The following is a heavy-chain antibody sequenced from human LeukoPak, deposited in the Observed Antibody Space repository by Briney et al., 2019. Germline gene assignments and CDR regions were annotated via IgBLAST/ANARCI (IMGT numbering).Heavy chain of an antibody. CDR1: GGSISSSYYY. J-gene: IGHJ4*02. CDR2: INHSGST. Sequence: SETLSLTCTVSGGSISSSYYYWGWIRQPPGKGLEWIGEINHSGSTNYNPSPKSRVTISVDTSKNQFSLKLSSVTAADTAVYYCARAGDSSGYYYVFDYWGQGTLVTVSS. D-gene: IGHD3-22*01. V-gene: IGHV4-39*07. CDR3: ARAGDSSGYYYVFDY.